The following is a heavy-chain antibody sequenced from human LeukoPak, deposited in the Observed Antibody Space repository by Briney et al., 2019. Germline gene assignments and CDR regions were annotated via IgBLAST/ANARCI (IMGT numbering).Heavy chain of an antibody. CDR3: ASLLRPSYYYGMDV. D-gene: IGHD1-26*01. Sequence: LETLSLTCTVSGDSISSYYWSWIRQPPGKGLEWIGSIYYSGSTYYNPSLKSRVTISVDTSKNQFSLKLSSVTAADTAVYYCASLLRPSYYYGMDVWGQGTTVTVSS. CDR1: GDSISSYY. J-gene: IGHJ6*02. CDR2: IYYSGST. V-gene: IGHV4-39*01.